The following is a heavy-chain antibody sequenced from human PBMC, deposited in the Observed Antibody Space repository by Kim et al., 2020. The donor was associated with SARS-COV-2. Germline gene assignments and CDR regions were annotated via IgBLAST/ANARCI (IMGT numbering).Heavy chain of an antibody. J-gene: IGHJ4*02. CDR3: ARDQSRSGATTFDY. D-gene: IGHD1-1*01. V-gene: IGHV3-74*01. Sequence: YADYVKGRYTISRDNARNRLYLQMNSLGAEDTAIYYCARDQSRSGATTFDYWGQGALVTVSS.